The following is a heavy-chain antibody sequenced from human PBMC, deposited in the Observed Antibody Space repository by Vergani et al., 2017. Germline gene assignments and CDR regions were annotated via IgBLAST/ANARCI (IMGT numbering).Heavy chain of an antibody. CDR1: GFTFGDHG. Sequence: VRLVESGGGVVQPGRSLRLSCEASGFTFGDHGIHWVRRAPGKGLEWVALISYDGTNKYYTNSVRGRFTISRDNSKSTLFLQMNSLRVEDMAVYYCARDRGDWRYSRYFYNYYMDVWGKGTTVTVSS. D-gene: IGHD2-8*02. V-gene: IGHV3-30*04. J-gene: IGHJ6*03. CDR2: ISYDGTNK. CDR3: ARDRGDWRYSRYFYNYYMDV.